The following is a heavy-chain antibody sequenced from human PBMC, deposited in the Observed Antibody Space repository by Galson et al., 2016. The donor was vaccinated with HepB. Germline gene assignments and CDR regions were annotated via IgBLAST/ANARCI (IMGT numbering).Heavy chain of an antibody. CDR3: AKDRSPPQWLVED. V-gene: IGHV1-46*01. D-gene: IGHD6-19*01. Sequence: SVKVSCKASGYTFINYYMHWVRQAPGQGLEWMGIGNPRTGSTSYAQKFQDRVTVTRDTSTSTVYMELSRLRAEDTAVYHCAKDRSPPQWLVEDWGQGTLVTVSS. CDR1: GYTFINYY. J-gene: IGHJ4*02. CDR2: GNPRTGST.